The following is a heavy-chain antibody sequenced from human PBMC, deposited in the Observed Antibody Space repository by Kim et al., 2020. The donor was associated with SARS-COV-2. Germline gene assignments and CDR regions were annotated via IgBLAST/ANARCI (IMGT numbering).Heavy chain of an antibody. D-gene: IGHD2-15*01. CDR3: ARDPCGGNCYRLDY. Sequence: ASVKVSCKASGYTFTSYAMNWVRQAPGQGLEWMGWINTNTGNPTYAQGFTGRFVFSLDTSVSTAYLQISSLKAEDTAVYYCARDPCGGNCYRLDYWGQGTLVTVSS. CDR1: GYTFTSYA. V-gene: IGHV7-4-1*02. J-gene: IGHJ4*02. CDR2: INTNTGNP.